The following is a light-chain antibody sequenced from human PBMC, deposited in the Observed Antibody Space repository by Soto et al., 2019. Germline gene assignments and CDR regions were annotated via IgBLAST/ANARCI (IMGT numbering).Light chain of an antibody. CDR3: MQTTQFPYT. CDR1: HILVHSDGSTA. J-gene: IGKJ2*01. CDR2: KMS. Sequence: DIVMTQTPLSSPVTLGQPASISCRSSHILVHSDGSTALSWLQQRPGQPPRLLIYKMSNRFSGVPDRFSGSGAGTDFTLRISRVEAEDVGVYYCMQTTQFPYTFGQGTKLEI. V-gene: IGKV2-24*01.